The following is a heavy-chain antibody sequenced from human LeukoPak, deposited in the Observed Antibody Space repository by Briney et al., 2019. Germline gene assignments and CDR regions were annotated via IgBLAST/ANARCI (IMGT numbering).Heavy chain of an antibody. Sequence: ASVKVSCKASGYTSTSYDINWVRQATGQGLEWMGWMNPNSGNTGYAQKFQGRVTMTRNTSISTAYMELSSLRSEDTAVYCCARGGQLGYCSGGSCYSRMDFDPWGQGTLVTVSS. D-gene: IGHD2-15*01. CDR1: GYTSTSYD. J-gene: IGHJ5*02. CDR3: ARGGQLGYCSGGSCYSRMDFDP. CDR2: MNPNSGNT. V-gene: IGHV1-8*01.